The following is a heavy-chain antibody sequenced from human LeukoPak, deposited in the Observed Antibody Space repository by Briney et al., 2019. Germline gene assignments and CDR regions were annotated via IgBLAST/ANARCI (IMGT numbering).Heavy chain of an antibody. CDR3: TRFRAYSTSSGYFDL. J-gene: IGHJ2*01. V-gene: IGHV5-51*01. D-gene: IGHD6-6*01. CDR2: IYPGDSDT. CDR1: GYSFTSYW. Sequence: GESLKISCKGSGYSFTSYWIGWVRQMPGKGLEWMGIIYPGDSDTRYSPSFQGQVTISADKSLSTAYLQWSSLKASDTAIYYCTRFRAYSTSSGYFDLWGRGTPVTVSS.